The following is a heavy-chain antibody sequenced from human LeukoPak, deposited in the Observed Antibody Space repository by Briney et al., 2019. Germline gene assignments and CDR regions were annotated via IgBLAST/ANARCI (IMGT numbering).Heavy chain of an antibody. Sequence: PGGSLRLSCAASGFTFSDYYMSWIRQAPGKGLEWVSAISGSGGSTYYADSVKGRFTISRDNSKNTAYLQMNSLKTEDTAVYYCTRHDPFCSGGSCYQTIDIWGQGTMVTVSS. CDR1: GFTFSDYY. V-gene: IGHV3-23*01. CDR3: TRHDPFCSGGSCYQTIDI. CDR2: ISGSGGST. D-gene: IGHD2-15*01. J-gene: IGHJ3*02.